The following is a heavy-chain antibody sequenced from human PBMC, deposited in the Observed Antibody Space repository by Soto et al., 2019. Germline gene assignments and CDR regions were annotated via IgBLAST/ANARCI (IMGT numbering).Heavy chain of an antibody. CDR3: SSRYYYDNSGFNC. CDR2: IRSKTNGYAT. D-gene: IGHD3-22*01. J-gene: IGHJ4*02. Sequence: EVQLVESGGGLVQPGGSLKLSCAASGFTFSGSAMHWARQASGKGLEWVGRIRSKTNGYATAYAASVKGRFTISRDDSKNTAYLQMNSLKTEDTAVYYCSSRYYYDNSGFNCWGQGTLVTVSS. V-gene: IGHV3-73*02. CDR1: GFTFSGSA.